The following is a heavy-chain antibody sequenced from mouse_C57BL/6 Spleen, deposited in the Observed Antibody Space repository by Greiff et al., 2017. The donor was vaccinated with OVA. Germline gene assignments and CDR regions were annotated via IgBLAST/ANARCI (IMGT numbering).Heavy chain of an antibody. CDR3: ARDEKKYDGLAY. Sequence: EVHLVESGPGMVKPSQSLSLTCTVTGYSITSGYDWHWIRHFPGNKLEWMGYISYSGSTNYNPSLKSRISITHDTSKNHFFLKLNSVTTEDTATYYCARDEKKYDGLAYWGQGTLVTVSA. J-gene: IGHJ3*01. CDR1: GYSITSGYD. CDR2: ISYSGST. V-gene: IGHV3-1*01. D-gene: IGHD2-3*01.